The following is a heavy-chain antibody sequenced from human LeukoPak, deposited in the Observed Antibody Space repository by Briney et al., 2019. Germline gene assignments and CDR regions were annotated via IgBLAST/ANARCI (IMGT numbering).Heavy chain of an antibody. Sequence: GTSVKVSCKASGYTFTSYAMHWVRQAPGQRLEWMRWINACKGNTKYSQRFQGRVTITRDTSASTAYMELSSLRSEDTAVYYCATAKTGFTTVDYWGQGTLVTVSS. CDR1: GYTFTSYA. V-gene: IGHV1-3*01. CDR2: INACKGNT. J-gene: IGHJ4*02. CDR3: ATAKTGFTTVDY. D-gene: IGHD3-22*01.